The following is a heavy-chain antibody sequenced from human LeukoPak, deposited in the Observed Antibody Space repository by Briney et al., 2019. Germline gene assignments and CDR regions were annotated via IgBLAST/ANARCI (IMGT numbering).Heavy chain of an antibody. CDR2: INPSGGST. V-gene: IGHV1-46*01. CDR3: ARDSTMIVVVPKGYYYYYGMDV. D-gene: IGHD3-22*01. Sequence: ASVKVSCKASGYTFTSYYMHWVRQAPGQGLEWMGIINPSGGSTSYAQKFQGRVTMTRDTSTSTVYMELSSLRSEDTAVYYCARDSTMIVVVPKGYYYYYGMDVWGQGTTVTVSS. CDR1: GYTFTSYY. J-gene: IGHJ6*02.